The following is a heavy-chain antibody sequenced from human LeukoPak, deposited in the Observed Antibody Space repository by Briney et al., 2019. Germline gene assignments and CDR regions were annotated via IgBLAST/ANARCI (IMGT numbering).Heavy chain of an antibody. CDR2: ISFSGSTI. CDR1: GFTFSDYD. Sequence: GGTLRLSCAASGFTFSDYDMSWIRQAPGKGLEWVSYISFSGSTIYYADSVRGRFTISRDNAKNSLYLQMNSLRAEDTAVYYCASHTVVVTATPDAFAFWGQGTMVTVSS. J-gene: IGHJ3*01. V-gene: IGHV3-11*01. CDR3: ASHTVVVTATPDAFAF. D-gene: IGHD2-21*02.